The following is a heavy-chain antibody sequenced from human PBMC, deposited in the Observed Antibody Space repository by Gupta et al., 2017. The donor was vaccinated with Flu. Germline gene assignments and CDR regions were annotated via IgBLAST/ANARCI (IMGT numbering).Heavy chain of an antibody. CDR3: ARVSDVSDYNSESAFDL. CDR2: ISSRYNYI. D-gene: IGHD1-1*01. Sequence: SMTWVRQAPGKGLEWISSISSRYNYIYYADSVEGRFTISRDNARNSLDLQMNSLRGEDTAVYYCARVSDVSDYNSESAFDLWGQGTVVTVSS. CDR1: S. V-gene: IGHV3-21*01. J-gene: IGHJ3*01.